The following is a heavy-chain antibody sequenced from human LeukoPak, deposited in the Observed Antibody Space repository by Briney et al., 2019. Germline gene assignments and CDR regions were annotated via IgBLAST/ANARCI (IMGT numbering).Heavy chain of an antibody. CDR3: ARDGMATIMGAFDI. Sequence: RPGGSLRLSCAASGFTFSSYSMNWVRQAPGKGLEWVSSISSSSSYIYYADSVKGRFTISRDNAKNSLYLQMNSLRAEDTAVYYCARDGMATIMGAFDIWGQGTMVSVSS. J-gene: IGHJ3*02. D-gene: IGHD5-24*01. CDR1: GFTFSSYS. V-gene: IGHV3-21*01. CDR2: ISSSSSYI.